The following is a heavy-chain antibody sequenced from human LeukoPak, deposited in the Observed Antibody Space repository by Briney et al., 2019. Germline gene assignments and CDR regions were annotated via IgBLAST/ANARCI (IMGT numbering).Heavy chain of an antibody. V-gene: IGHV4-39*01. Sequence: SETLSLTCTVSGGSISPSSYSWGWIRQPPGKGLERIGSSYYNGRTYYNPSLKSRVTISVDTSKKQFSLNLSSVTAADTAVYYCARLEGARGRYWGQGTLVTVSS. J-gene: IGHJ4*02. CDR1: GGSISPSSYS. CDR2: SYYNGRT. D-gene: IGHD1-26*01. CDR3: ARLEGARGRY.